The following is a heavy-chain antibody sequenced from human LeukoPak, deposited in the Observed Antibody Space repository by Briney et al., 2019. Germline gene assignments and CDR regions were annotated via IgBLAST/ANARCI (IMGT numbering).Heavy chain of an antibody. J-gene: IGHJ6*03. CDR2: ISSSSSYI. CDR1: GFTFSSYS. V-gene: IGHV3-21*01. CDR3: ARGKNLIVFPTYDYYMDV. D-gene: IGHD2-21*01. Sequence: GGSLRLSCAASGFTFSSYSMNWVRQAPGKGLEWVSSISSSSSYIYYADSVKGRFTISRDNAKNSLYLQMNSLRAEDTAVYYCARGKNLIVFPTYDYYMDVWGKGTTVTVSS.